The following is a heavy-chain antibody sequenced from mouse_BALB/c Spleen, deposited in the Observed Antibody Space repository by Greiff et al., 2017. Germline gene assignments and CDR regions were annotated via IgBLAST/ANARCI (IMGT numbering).Heavy chain of an antibody. D-gene: IGHD2-1*01. J-gene: IGHJ3*01. V-gene: IGHV3-8*02. CDR3: ARRGLGYGNFAWFAY. CDR1: GDSITSGY. Sequence: EVKLVESGPSLVKPSQTLSLTCSVTGDSITSGYWNWIRKFPGNKLEYMGYISYSGSTYYNPSLKSRISITRDTSKNQYYLQLNSVTTEDTATYYCARRGLGYGNFAWFAYWGQGTLVTVSA. CDR2: ISYSGST.